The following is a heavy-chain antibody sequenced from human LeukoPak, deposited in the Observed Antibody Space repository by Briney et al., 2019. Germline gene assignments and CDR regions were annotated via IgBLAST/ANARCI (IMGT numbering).Heavy chain of an antibody. CDR2: IIPIFGTA. J-gene: IGHJ4*02. CDR1: GGTFSSYA. CDR3: FCSGGSCPLY. V-gene: IGHV1-69*06. Sequence: SVKVSCKASGGTFSSYAISWVRQAPGQGLEWMGGIIPIFGTANYAQKFRGRVTITADKSTRTAYMELSSLRSEDTAVYYCFCSGGSCPLYWGQGTLVTVSS. D-gene: IGHD2-15*01.